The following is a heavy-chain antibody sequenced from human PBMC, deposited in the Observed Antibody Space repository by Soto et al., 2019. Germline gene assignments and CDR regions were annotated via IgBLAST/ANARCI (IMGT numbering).Heavy chain of an antibody. CDR1: GGSFSGYC. CDR3: ARVLAAAGKWFDP. J-gene: IGHJ5*02. Sequence: SETLSLTCAVYGGSFSGYCWSWIRQPPGKGLEWIGEINHSGSTNYNPSLKSRVTISVDTSKNQFSLKLSSVTAADTAVYYCARVLAAAGKWFDPWGQGTLVTVSS. V-gene: IGHV4-34*01. D-gene: IGHD6-13*01. CDR2: INHSGST.